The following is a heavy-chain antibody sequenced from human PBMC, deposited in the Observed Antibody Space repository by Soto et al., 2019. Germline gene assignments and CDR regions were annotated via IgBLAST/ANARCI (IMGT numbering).Heavy chain of an antibody. V-gene: IGHV3-23*05. CDR1: GFTFSNYA. CDR2: IYSNGRT. J-gene: IGHJ4*02. D-gene: IGHD3-10*01. CDR3: AKWLRGGSYYCDY. Sequence: LRLSCAASGFTFSNYAVSWVRQAPGKGLECIALIYSNGRTFYADSVTGRFTISRDNSQYTVSLQMNSLSAADTATYYCAKWLRGGSYYCDYWGQGALVTVSS.